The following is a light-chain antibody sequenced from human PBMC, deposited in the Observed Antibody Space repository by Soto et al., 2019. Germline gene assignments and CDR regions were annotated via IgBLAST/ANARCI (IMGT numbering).Light chain of an antibody. V-gene: IGKV1-39*01. CDR2: AAS. J-gene: IGKJ4*01. Sequence: EIKIPQSPSSLSASVVDIVTITCRASQSISSYLNWYQQKPGKAPKLLIYAASSLQSGVPSRFSGSGSGTDFTLTISSLQPEDFATYYCQQSYSTPLTLGGGSIVDVK. CDR1: QSISSY. CDR3: QQSYSTPLT.